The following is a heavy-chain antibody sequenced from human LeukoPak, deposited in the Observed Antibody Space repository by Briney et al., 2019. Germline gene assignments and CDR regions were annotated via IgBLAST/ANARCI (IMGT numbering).Heavy chain of an antibody. J-gene: IGHJ4*02. CDR3: ARDPMSYDSSGLQEYYFDY. CDR1: GGSISSYY. CDR2: TYYSGST. D-gene: IGHD3-22*01. V-gene: IGHV4-59*01. Sequence: KASETLSLTCTVSGGSISSYYWSWIRQPPGKGLEWIGYTYYSGSTNYNPSLKSRVTISVDTSKNQSSLKLSSVTAADTAVYYCARDPMSYDSSGLQEYYFDYWGQGTLVTVSS.